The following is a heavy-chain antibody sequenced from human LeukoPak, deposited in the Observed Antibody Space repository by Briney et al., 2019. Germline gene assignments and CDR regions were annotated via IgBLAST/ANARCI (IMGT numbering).Heavy chain of an antibody. CDR3: ARVGSAGYYFDY. Sequence: SETLSLTCTVSGGSISSGDYSWSWIRQPPGKGLERIGYIYYSGSTYYNPSLKSRVTISVDTSKNQFSLKLSSVTAADTAVYYCARVGSAGYYFDYWGQGTLVTVSS. J-gene: IGHJ4*02. V-gene: IGHV4-30-4*01. CDR1: GGSISSGDYS. CDR2: IYYSGST. D-gene: IGHD3-10*01.